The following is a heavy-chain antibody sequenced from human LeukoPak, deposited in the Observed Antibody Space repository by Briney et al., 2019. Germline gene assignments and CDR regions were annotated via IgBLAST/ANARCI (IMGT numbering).Heavy chain of an antibody. CDR2: ISGSGSST. V-gene: IGHV3-23*01. CDR3: AKDPLTAVRFSPYSGFDY. CDR1: GFTFSSYA. Sequence: LSGGSLRLSCAASGFTFSSYAMSWVRQAPGKGLEWVSAISGSGSSTYYADPVKGRFTISRDNSKNTLDLQMNSLRVEDTAVYYCAKDPLTAVRFSPYSGFDYWGQGTLVTVSS. J-gene: IGHJ4*02. D-gene: IGHD6-6*01.